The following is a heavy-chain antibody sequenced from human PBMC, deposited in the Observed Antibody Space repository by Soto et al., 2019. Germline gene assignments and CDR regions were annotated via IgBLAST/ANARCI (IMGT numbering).Heavy chain of an antibody. D-gene: IGHD1-26*01. CDR1: GFTFSSYG. Sequence: QVQLVESGGGVVQPGRSLRLSCVASGFTFSSYGMHWVRQAPGKGLEWVAIISYDGSNTYYADSVKGRFTISRDNSKNTLYLQMNSLRAEDTSVYYCATEGGLSWSYYIYSSYYFEYWGQGTLVTVSS. J-gene: IGHJ4*02. V-gene: IGHV3-30*03. CDR2: ISYDGSNT. CDR3: ATEGGLSWSYYIYSSYYFEY.